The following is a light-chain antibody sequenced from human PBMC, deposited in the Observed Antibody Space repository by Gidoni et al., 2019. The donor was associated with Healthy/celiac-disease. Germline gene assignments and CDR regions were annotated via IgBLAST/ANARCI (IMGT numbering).Light chain of an antibody. CDR2: WAS. V-gene: IGKV4-1*01. CDR1: QSVLSSSNNKNY. J-gene: IGKJ3*01. Sequence: DIVMTQTPDSLAVSLGERATINCKSSQSVLSSSNNKNYLAWYQQKPGQPPKLLIYWASTRESGVPDRFSGSGSGTDFTLTVSSLQSEDVAVYYCQQYYSTPPFTFGPGTKVEI. CDR3: QQYYSTPPFT.